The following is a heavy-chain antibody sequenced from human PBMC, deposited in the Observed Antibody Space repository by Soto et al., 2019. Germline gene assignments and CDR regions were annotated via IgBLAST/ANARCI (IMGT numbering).Heavy chain of an antibody. CDR2: IQKKADGGAT. Sequence: EVQLVESGGGLVKDGGSLRLSCAVSGITFSNAWMAWVRQAPGKGLEWVGRIQKKADGGATEYAASVKGRLSISRDDSKTTLYLQMNSLKTEDSAVYYCTIMGLGTFQYWGQGTLLTVSS. CDR1: GITFSNAW. D-gene: IGHD1-26*01. J-gene: IGHJ4*02. CDR3: TIMGLGTFQY. V-gene: IGHV3-15*01.